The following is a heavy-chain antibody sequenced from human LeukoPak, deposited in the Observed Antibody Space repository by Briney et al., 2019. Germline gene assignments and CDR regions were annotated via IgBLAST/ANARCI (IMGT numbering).Heavy chain of an antibody. CDR3: ARRIGSGWYDY. CDR2: INPGDSDT. D-gene: IGHD6-19*01. CDR1: GYSFTSYW. J-gene: IGHJ4*02. V-gene: IGHV5-51*01. Sequence: GESLKITCKGSGYSFTSYWIGWVRQMPGKGLEWLGIINPGDSDTRYSPSFQGQVTISADKSISTANLQWSSLKASDTAMYYCARRIGSGWYDYWGQGTLVTVPS.